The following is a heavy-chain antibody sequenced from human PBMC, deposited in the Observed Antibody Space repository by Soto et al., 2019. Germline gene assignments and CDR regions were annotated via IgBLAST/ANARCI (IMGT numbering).Heavy chain of an antibody. Sequence: QVQLVESGGGVVQPGRSLRLSCAASGFTFSSYGMHWVRQAPGKGLEWGAVISYDGSNKYYADSVKGRFTISRDNSKNTLYLQMNSLRAEDTAVYYCAKGPDIVATIGWFDPWGQGTLVTVSS. J-gene: IGHJ5*02. D-gene: IGHD5-12*01. CDR2: ISYDGSNK. V-gene: IGHV3-30*18. CDR1: GFTFSSYG. CDR3: AKGPDIVATIGWFDP.